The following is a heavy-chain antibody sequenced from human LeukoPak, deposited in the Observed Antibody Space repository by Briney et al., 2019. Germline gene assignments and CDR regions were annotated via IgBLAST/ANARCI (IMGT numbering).Heavy chain of an antibody. D-gene: IGHD6-19*01. CDR1: GGSFSGYY. J-gene: IGHJ4*02. CDR3: ARDTVTGNKNFDY. V-gene: IGHV4-34*01. Sequence: SETLSLTCAVYGGSFSGYYWSWIRQPPGKGLEWIGSIYHSGSTYYNPSLESRVTISVDTSRNQFSLKLNSVTAADTAVYHCARDTVTGNKNFDYWGQGTLVTVSS. CDR2: IYHSGST.